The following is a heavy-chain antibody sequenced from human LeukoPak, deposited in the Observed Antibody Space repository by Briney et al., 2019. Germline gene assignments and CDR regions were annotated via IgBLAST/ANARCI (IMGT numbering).Heavy chain of an antibody. CDR2: IIPIFGTA. V-gene: IGHV1-69*13. Sequence: ASVKVSCKASGGTFSSYAISWVRQAPGQGLEWMGGIIPIFGTANYAQKFQGRVTITADESTSTAYMELSSLRSEDTAVYYCARVYNWNDVDYYYYYMDVWGKGTTVTVSS. J-gene: IGHJ6*03. CDR3: ARVYNWNDVDYYYYYMDV. CDR1: GGTFSSYA. D-gene: IGHD1-20*01.